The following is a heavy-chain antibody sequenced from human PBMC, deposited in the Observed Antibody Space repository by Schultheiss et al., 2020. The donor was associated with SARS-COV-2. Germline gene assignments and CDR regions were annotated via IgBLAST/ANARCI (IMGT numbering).Heavy chain of an antibody. CDR2: IYYSGST. V-gene: IGHV4-31*03. Sequence: SETLSLTCTVSGGSISSGGYYWSWIRQHPGKGLEWIGYIYYSGSTYYNPSLKSRVTISVDKSKNQFSLKLSSVTAADTAVYYCAKDGPWFGEGFHYWGQGTLVTVSS. CDR3: AKDGPWFGEGFHY. CDR1: GGSISSGGYY. J-gene: IGHJ4*02. D-gene: IGHD3-10*01.